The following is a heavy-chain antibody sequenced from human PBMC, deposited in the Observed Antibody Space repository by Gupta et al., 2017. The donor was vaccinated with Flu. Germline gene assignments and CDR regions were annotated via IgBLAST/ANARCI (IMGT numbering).Heavy chain of an antibody. Sequence: QVQLQESGPGLVKPSETLSLTCAVSGYSISSGYYWGWIRQPPGKGLEWIGSIYHSGSTYYNPSLKSRVTRSVDTSKNQFSLKLSSVTAADTAVYYCARGEGASPQPSCGVAITFDYGGQGTLVTVSS. D-gene: IGHD3-3*01. CDR3: ARGEGASPQPSCGVAITFDY. CDR2: IYHSGST. J-gene: IGHJ4*02. CDR1: GYSISSGYY. V-gene: IGHV4-38-2*01.